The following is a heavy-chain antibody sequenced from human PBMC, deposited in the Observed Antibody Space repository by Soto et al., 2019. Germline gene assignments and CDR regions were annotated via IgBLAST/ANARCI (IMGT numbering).Heavy chain of an antibody. CDR1: GGSISSYY. D-gene: IGHD3-16*01. CDR3: ARAAATSSSNFPFWGLDV. CDR2: IYYSGAT. Sequence: SETLSLTCKVSGGSISSYYWNWIRQPPGKGLEWIGNIYYSGATNYSPSLESRVTISVDTSKNQISLKLRSVTAADAAVYYCARAAATSSSNFPFWGLDVGGQGNPVTVSS. J-gene: IGHJ6*02. V-gene: IGHV4-59*01.